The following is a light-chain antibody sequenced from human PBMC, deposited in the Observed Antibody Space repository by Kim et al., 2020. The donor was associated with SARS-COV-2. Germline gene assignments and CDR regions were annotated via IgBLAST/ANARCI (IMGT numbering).Light chain of an antibody. Sequence: QSFTISCTVTSSDVGGYDYVSWYQLPPGKAPKLMIFGVTHRPSGVPDRFSGSKSGNTASLTVSGLQTEDEADYYFISYAGNNTLIFGGGTQLTVL. J-gene: IGLJ2*01. CDR3: ISYAGNNTLI. CDR2: GVT. V-gene: IGLV2-8*01. CDR1: SSDVGGYDY.